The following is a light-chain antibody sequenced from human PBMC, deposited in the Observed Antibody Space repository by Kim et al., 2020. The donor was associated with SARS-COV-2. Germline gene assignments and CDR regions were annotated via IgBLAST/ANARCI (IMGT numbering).Light chain of an antibody. CDR2: SAS. CDR1: QDIRSS. CDR3: QQYSGTLGT. V-gene: IGKV1-NL1*01. Sequence: ASIGDRVTITCRASQDIRSSLAWYQQKPGKAPTLLIYSASSLASGVPSRFSGSESETEYTLTITSLQPEDFATYYCQQYSGTLGTFGQGTKVEIK. J-gene: IGKJ1*01.